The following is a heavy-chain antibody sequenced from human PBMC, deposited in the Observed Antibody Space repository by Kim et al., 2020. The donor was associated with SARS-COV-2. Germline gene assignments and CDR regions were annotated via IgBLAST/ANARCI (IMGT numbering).Heavy chain of an antibody. Sequence: GGSLRLSCAASGFTFSSYAMSWVRQAPGKGLEWVSAISGSGGSTYYADSVKGRFTISRDNSKNTLYLQMNSLRAEDTAVYYCAKLPRPCSSTSCWSIDYWGQGTLVTVSS. D-gene: IGHD2-2*01. J-gene: IGHJ4*02. CDR3: AKLPRPCSSTSCWSIDY. CDR1: GFTFSSYA. CDR2: ISGSGGST. V-gene: IGHV3-23*01.